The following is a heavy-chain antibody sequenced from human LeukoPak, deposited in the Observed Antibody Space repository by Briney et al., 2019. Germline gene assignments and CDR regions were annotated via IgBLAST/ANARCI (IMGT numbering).Heavy chain of an antibody. CDR3: AKALATRHMDV. V-gene: IGHV3-11*04. J-gene: IGHJ6*02. CDR1: GFSFTYAW. CDR2: ISSSGTTI. Sequence: GGSLRLSCVASGFSFTYAWMSWVRQAPGKGLEWVSYISSSGTTIYYADSVKGRFTISRDNAKNSLYLQMSSLRAEDTAVYYCAKALATRHMDVWGQGTTVTVSS.